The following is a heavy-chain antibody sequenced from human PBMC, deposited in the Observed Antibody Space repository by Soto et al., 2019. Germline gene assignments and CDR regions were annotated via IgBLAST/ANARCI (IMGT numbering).Heavy chain of an antibody. CDR3: ARGGDSYIDY. CDR2: IKQEGDE. CDR1: GFTFSSLW. D-gene: IGHD2-21*02. J-gene: IGHJ4*02. V-gene: IGHV3-7*03. Sequence: GGSLRLSCAASGFTFSSLWMAWVRQPPGKGLEWVANIKQEGDESYVDSVKGRFTVSRDNAQNSLFLQMNSLRVEDTAMYYCARGGDSYIDYWGRGALVTVSS.